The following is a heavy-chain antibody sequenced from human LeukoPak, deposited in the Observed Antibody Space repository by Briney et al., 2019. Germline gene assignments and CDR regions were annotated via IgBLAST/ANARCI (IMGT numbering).Heavy chain of an antibody. CDR3: AKDGQNGDYAVYYFDY. J-gene: IGHJ4*02. D-gene: IGHD4-17*01. Sequence: GGSLRLSCAAPGFTFDDYAMHWVRHAPGKGLEWVSGISWNSGSIGYADSVKGRFTISRDNAKNSLYLQMNSLRAEDTALYYCAKDGQNGDYAVYYFDYWGQGTLVTVSS. V-gene: IGHV3-9*01. CDR2: ISWNSGSI. CDR1: GFTFDDYA.